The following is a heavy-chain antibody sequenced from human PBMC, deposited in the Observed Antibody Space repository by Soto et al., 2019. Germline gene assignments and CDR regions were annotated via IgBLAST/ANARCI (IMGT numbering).Heavy chain of an antibody. CDR2: IYYSGST. CDR3: ARTGYGDYLFYYFDY. J-gene: IGHJ4*02. D-gene: IGHD4-17*01. CDR1: GGSISSYY. Sequence: RPSETLSLTCTVSGGSISSYYWRWIRQPPGKGLEWIGYIYYSGSTNYNPSLKSRVTISVDTSKNQFSLKLSSVTAADTAVYYCARTGYGDYLFYYFDYWGQGTLVTVSS. V-gene: IGHV4-59*08.